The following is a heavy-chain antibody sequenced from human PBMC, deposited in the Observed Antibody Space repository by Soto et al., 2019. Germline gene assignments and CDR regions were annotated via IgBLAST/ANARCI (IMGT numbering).Heavy chain of an antibody. V-gene: IGHV3-53*01. CDR2: IYSGGST. J-gene: IGHJ3*02. CDR3: ARAMGLHCSSTSCYGSSWYRFGLGAFDI. CDR1: GFTVSSNY. D-gene: IGHD2-2*01. Sequence: GGSLRLSCAASGFTVSSNYMSWVRQAPGKGLEWVSVIYSGGSTYYADSVKGRFTISRDNSKNTLYLQMNSLRAEDTAVYYCARAMGLHCSSTSCYGSSWYRFGLGAFDIWGQGTMVTVSS.